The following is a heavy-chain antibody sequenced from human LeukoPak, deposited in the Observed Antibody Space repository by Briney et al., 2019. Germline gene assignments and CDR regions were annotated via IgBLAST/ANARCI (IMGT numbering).Heavy chain of an antibody. CDR3: TTGPNYYGSGSYSRGSNDY. CDR2: IIPIFGTA. J-gene: IGHJ4*02. D-gene: IGHD3-10*01. CDR1: GGTFSSYA. Sequence: GSSVKVSCKASGGTFSSYAISWVRQAPGQGLEWMGGIIPIFGTAYYAQKFQGRVTITADESTSTAYMELSSLRSEDTAVYYCTTGPNYYGSGSYSRGSNDYWGQGTLVTVSS. V-gene: IGHV1-69*01.